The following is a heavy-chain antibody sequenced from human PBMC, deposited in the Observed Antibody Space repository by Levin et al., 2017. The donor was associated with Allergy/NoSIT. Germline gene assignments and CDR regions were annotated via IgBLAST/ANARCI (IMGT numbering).Heavy chain of an antibody. D-gene: IGHD3-9*01. Sequence: KSGGSLRLSCAASGFTFSSYSMNWVRQAPGKGLEWVSSISSSSSYIYYADSVKGRFTISRDNAKNSLYLQMNSLRAEDTAVYYCARDRFGRGYDILTGYQYFDYWGQGTLVTVSS. J-gene: IGHJ4*02. CDR2: ISSSSSYI. CDR3: ARDRFGRGYDILTGYQYFDY. V-gene: IGHV3-21*01. CDR1: GFTFSSYS.